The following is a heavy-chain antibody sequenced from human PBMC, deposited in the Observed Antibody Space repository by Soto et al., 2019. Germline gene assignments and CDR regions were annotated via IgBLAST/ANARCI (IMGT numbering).Heavy chain of an antibody. CDR2: IKSKTDGGTT. J-gene: IGHJ3*02. V-gene: IGHV3-15*07. Sequence: GGSLRLSCAASGFTFSNAWMNWVRQAPGKGLEWVGRIKSKTDGGTTDYAAPVKGRFTISRDDSKNTLYLQMNSLKTEDTAVYYCTSHNSGYYYDDAFDIWGQGTMVTVSS. CDR1: GFTFSNAW. CDR3: TSHNSGYYYDDAFDI. D-gene: IGHD3-22*01.